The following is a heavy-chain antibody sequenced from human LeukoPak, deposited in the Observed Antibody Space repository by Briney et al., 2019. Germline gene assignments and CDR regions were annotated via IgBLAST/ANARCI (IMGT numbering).Heavy chain of an antibody. CDR3: ARGIAARPLPPWFDP. J-gene: IGHJ5*02. V-gene: IGHV3-21*01. D-gene: IGHD6-6*01. Sequence: GGSLRLSCAPSGVTFSSYSMNWVRPAPGKGLEWGSSISSSSSYIYYANSVKGRFTISRDNAKNSLYLQMNSLRAEDTAVYYCARGIAARPLPPWFDPWGQGTLVTVSS. CDR1: GVTFSSYS. CDR2: ISSSSSYI.